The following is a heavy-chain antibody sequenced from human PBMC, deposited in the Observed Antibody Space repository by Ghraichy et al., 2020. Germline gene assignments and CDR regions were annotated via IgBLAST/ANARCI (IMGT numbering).Heavy chain of an antibody. Sequence: GSLNISCAASGFTFSSYAMSWVRQAPGKGLEWVSAISGSGGSTYYADSVKGRFSISRDNSKNTLYLQMNSLRAEDTAVYYCAKGLPGTKLCFDYWGQGTLVTVSS. CDR2: ISGSGGST. CDR3: AKGLPGTKLCFDY. V-gene: IGHV3-23*01. CDR1: GFTFSSYA. J-gene: IGHJ4*02. D-gene: IGHD1-14*01.